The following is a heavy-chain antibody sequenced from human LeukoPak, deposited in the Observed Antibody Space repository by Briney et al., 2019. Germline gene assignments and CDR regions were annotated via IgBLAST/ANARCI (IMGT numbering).Heavy chain of an antibody. J-gene: IGHJ4*02. CDR3: AREVSDYDILTGWIDY. CDR1: GVSIRSGSYY. V-gene: IGHV4-61*02. CDR2: IYTSGTT. Sequence: PSQTLSLTCNVSGVSIRSGSYYWSWIRQPAGTGLEWIGRIYTSGTTNYNPSLKSRVTISVGTSKSQFSLKLSSVTAADTAVYYCAREVSDYDILTGWIDYWGQGTLVTVSS. D-gene: IGHD3-9*01.